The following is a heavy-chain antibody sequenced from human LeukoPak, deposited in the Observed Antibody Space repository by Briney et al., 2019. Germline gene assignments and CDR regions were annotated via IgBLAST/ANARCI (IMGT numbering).Heavy chain of an antibody. CDR1: GFTVSSNY. D-gene: IGHD5-24*01. J-gene: IGHJ4*02. CDR2: IYSGGST. CDR3: ARQTASGMATIIPYFDY. V-gene: IGHV3-66*04. Sequence: GGSLRLSCAVSGFTVSSNYMSWVRQAPGKGLEWVSIIYSGGSTYYADSVKGRFTISRDSSRNTLYLQMNSLRAEDTAVYYCARQTASGMATIIPYFDYWGQGTLVTVSS.